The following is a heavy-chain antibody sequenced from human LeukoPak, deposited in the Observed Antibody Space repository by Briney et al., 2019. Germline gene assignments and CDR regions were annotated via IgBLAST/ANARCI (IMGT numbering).Heavy chain of an antibody. CDR2: ISSNGGST. CDR1: GFTFSSYG. V-gene: IGHV3-64*01. J-gene: IGHJ4*02. CDR3: ARQYCSSTSCTFDY. D-gene: IGHD2-2*01. Sequence: GGSPRLSCAASGFTFSSYGMHWVRQAPGKGLEYVSAISSNGGSTYYANSVKGRFTISRDNSKNTLYLQMGSLRAEDMAVYYCARQYCSSTSCTFDYWGQGTLVTVSS.